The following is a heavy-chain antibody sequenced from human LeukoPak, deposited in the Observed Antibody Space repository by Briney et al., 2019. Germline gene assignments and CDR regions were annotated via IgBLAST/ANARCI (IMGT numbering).Heavy chain of an antibody. CDR1: GGSFSGYY. Sequence: SSETLSLTCAVYGGSFSGYYWSWVRQAPGKGLEWVSAISGSGGSTYYADSVKGRFTISRDNSKNTLYLQMNSLRAEDTAVYYCAKDPSLGGKYQLPEGVFDYWGQGTLVTVSS. D-gene: IGHD2-2*01. J-gene: IGHJ4*02. V-gene: IGHV3-23*01. CDR3: AKDPSLGGKYQLPEGVFDY. CDR2: ISGSGGST.